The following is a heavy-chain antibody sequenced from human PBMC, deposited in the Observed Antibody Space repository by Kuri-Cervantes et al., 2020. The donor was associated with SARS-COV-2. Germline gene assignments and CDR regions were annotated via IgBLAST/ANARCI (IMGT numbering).Heavy chain of an antibody. Sequence: GGSLRLSCKGSGYNLTRYWIGWVRQMPGKGLEWMGFIYPDDSDTRYSPSFQGQVTISVDKPINTAYLQWSSLKASDTAIYYCARQKQVFVEESYFDSWGQGTLVTVSS. D-gene: IGHD3-16*01. CDR2: IYPDDSDT. V-gene: IGHV5-51*01. J-gene: IGHJ4*01. CDR3: ARQKQVFVEESYFDS. CDR1: GYNLTRYW.